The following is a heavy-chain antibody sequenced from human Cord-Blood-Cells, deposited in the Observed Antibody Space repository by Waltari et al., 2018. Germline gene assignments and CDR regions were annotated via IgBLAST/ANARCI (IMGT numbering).Heavy chain of an antibody. J-gene: IGHJ6*03. V-gene: IGHV5-51*01. CDR3: ARHKTPSYYYYYYMDV. Sequence: EVQLVQSGAEVKKPGESLKISCKGSGYSFTSYWIGWVRQMPGKGLEWMGIIYPGDSDTRYSPSFQGQVTISADKSISTAYLQGSSLKASDTAMYYCARHKTPSYYYYYYMDVWGKGTTVTVSS. CDR2: IYPGDSDT. CDR1: GYSFTSYW.